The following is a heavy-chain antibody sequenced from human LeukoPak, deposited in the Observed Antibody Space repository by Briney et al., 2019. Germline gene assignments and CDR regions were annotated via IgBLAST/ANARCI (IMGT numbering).Heavy chain of an antibody. CDR3: AKDPRKFSDAFDI. J-gene: IGHJ3*02. Sequence: GGSLRLSCAASGFTFSSYWMSWVRQAPGRGLEWVSAISGSGGTPYYADSVNGRFTISRDNSKNTLYLQLNSLRAEDTAVYYCAKDPRKFSDAFDIWGQGTVVTVSS. CDR1: GFTFSSYW. V-gene: IGHV3-23*01. CDR2: ISGSGGTP.